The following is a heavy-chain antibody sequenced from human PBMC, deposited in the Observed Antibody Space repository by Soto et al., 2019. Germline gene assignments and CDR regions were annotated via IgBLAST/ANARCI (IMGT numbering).Heavy chain of an antibody. CDR2: VYYSGST. CDR1: GGSISSGGYY. CDR3: ARDRPYYYDSSGYSSYWYFDL. J-gene: IGHJ2*01. V-gene: IGHV4-31*03. D-gene: IGHD3-22*01. Sequence: LSLTCTVSGGSISSGGYYWSWIRQHPGKGLEWIGYVYYSGSTYYNPSLKSRVTISVDTSKNQFSLKLSSVTAADTAVYYCARDRPYYYDSSGYSSYWYFDLWGRGTLVTVSS.